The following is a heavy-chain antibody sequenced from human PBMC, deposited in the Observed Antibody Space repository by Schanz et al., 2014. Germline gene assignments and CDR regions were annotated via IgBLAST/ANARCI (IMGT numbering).Heavy chain of an antibody. CDR3: AKYRGYYRVSGSYRELEY. CDR1: GLTFTSAW. V-gene: IGHV3-23*01. J-gene: IGHJ4*02. CDR2: FNDGGVNK. D-gene: IGHD3-10*01. Sequence: EVQLLESGGGLVKPGGSLRLSCATSGLTFTSAWMSWVRQAPGKGLEWVSSFNDGGVNKYYADSVKGRFTISSDNSKSTLYLQMNSLRPEDTAVYYCAKYRGYYRVSGSYRELEYWGQGTLVTVSS.